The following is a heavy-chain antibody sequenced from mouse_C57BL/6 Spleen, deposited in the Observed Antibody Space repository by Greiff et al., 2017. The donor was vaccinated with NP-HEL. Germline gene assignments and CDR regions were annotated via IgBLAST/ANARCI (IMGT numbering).Heavy chain of an antibody. V-gene: IGHV1-42*01. CDR3: ARSLYDYGFAY. CDR2: INPSTGGT. Sequence: VQLQQSGPELVKPGASVKISCKASGYSFTGYYMNWVKQSPEKSLEWIGEINPSTGGTTYNQKFKAKATLTVDKSSSTAYMQLKSLTSEDSAVYYCARSLYDYGFAYWGQGTLVTVSA. J-gene: IGHJ3*01. D-gene: IGHD2-4*01. CDR1: GYSFTGYY.